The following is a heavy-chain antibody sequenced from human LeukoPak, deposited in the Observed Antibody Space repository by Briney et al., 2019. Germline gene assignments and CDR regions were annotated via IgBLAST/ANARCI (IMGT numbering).Heavy chain of an antibody. CDR2: INPNSGGT. V-gene: IGHV1-2*02. J-gene: IGHJ4*02. D-gene: IGHD5-18*01. CDR1: GYTFTGYY. CDR3: ARAGYSYGYIGYFDY. Sequence: GASVKVSCKASGYTFTGYYMHWVRQAPGQGLEWMGWINPNSGGTNYAQKYQGRVTMTRDTSISTAYMELSRLRSDDTAVYYCARAGYSYGYIGYFDYWGQGTLVTVSS.